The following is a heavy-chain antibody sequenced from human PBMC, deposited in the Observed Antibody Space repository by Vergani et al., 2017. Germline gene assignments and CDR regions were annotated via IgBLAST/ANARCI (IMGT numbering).Heavy chain of an antibody. CDR2: IKQDGSEK. Sequence: EVQLVETGGGLIQPGGSLRLSCAASGFTVSSNYMSWVRQAPGKGLEGVANIKQDGSEKYYVDSVKGRFTISRDNAKNSLYLQMNSLRAEDTAVYYCARAPGDFWSGYYAPDYWGQGTLVTVSS. V-gene: IGHV3-7*04. J-gene: IGHJ4*02. CDR3: ARAPGDFWSGYYAPDY. CDR1: GFTVSSNY. D-gene: IGHD3-3*01.